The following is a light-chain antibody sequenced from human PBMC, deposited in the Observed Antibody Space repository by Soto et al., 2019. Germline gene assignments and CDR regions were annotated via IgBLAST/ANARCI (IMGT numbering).Light chain of an antibody. J-gene: IGKJ3*01. Sequence: DIVRTQSPATLSVSPGARATLSCRARQSLNTNLAWYQQNPGQAPRLRIYGASTMATVIPARFSGSGSGTEFTLTISGLQADDFAVYCCQQYHHWPPKVTFGPGTRVDI. CDR2: GAS. CDR3: QQYHHWPPKVT. CDR1: QSLNTN. V-gene: IGKV3-15*01.